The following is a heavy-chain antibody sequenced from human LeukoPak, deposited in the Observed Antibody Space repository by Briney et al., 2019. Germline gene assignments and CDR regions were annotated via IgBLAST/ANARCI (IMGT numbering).Heavy chain of an antibody. J-gene: IGHJ4*02. CDR3: GRKAGDCGGGSCYSIDY. V-gene: IGHV1-69*05. D-gene: IGHD2-15*01. CDR2: IIPIFGTA. Sequence: SVKVSCKALGGSFSSEAISWVRQAPGQGLAWMGGIIPIFGTANYAQKFQGRVTITTDESTSTAYMEVSSLRSEDTAVYYCGRKAGDCGGGSCYSIDYWGQGTLVTVSS. CDR1: GGSFSSEA.